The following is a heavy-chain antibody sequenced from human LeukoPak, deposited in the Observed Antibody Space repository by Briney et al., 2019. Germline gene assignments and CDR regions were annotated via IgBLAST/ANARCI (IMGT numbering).Heavy chain of an antibody. J-gene: IGHJ4*02. CDR1: GFTFRIYT. Sequence: GGSLRLSCAASGFTFRIYTMNWVRQAPGKGLEWIAYINGNSGSIYYADSVKGRFTISRDNAKNTLYLQMNSLRADDTAVYYCASSLLGVSPWGQGTLVTVSS. CDR2: INGNSGSI. V-gene: IGHV3-48*04. CDR3: ASSLLGVSP. D-gene: IGHD3-3*01.